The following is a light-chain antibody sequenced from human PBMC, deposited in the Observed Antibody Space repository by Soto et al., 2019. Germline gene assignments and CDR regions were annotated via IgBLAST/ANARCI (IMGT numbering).Light chain of an antibody. CDR2: DVS. CDR1: SSDVGGYNY. Sequence: QSALTQPASVSGSPGQSITISCTGTSSDVGGYNYVSWYQQHPGKAPKLMIYDVSNRPSGVSNLFSGSKSGNTASLTISGLQAEDEADYYCSSYTSSSTPLSVFGTGTKVTVL. J-gene: IGLJ1*01. CDR3: SSYTSSSTPLSV. V-gene: IGLV2-14*01.